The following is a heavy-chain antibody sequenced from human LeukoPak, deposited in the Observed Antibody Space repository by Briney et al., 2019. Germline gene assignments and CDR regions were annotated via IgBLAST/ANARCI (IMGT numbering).Heavy chain of an antibody. CDR3: ARHHTAMVSSSDY. CDR1: GASISSSSYS. Sequence: SETLSLTCTVSGASISSSSYSWDWIRQPPGKGLELIGTMYYGGNTYYAPSLKSRVTISVDTSKNQFSLKLSSVTAADTAVYYCARHHTAMVSSSDYWGQGTLVTVSS. D-gene: IGHD5-18*01. J-gene: IGHJ4*02. V-gene: IGHV4-39*01. CDR2: MYYGGNT.